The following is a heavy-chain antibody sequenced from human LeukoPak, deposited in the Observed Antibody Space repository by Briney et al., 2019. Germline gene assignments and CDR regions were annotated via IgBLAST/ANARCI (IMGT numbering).Heavy chain of an antibody. J-gene: IGHJ6*04. V-gene: IGHV3-30*18. CDR2: ISYDGSNK. CDR1: GFTFSSYG. D-gene: IGHD6-19*01. Sequence: GRSLRLSCAASGFTFSSYGMHWVRKAPGKGLEGVAVISYDGSNKYYADPVKGRFTISRDNSKNTLYLQMNSLRAEDRAVYYCAKGAAVVGYYYYYGMDVWGKGTTVTVSS. CDR3: AKGAAVVGYYYYYGMDV.